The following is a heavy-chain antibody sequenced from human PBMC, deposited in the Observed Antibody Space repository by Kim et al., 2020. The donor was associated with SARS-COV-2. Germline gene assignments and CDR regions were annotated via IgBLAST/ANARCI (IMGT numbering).Heavy chain of an antibody. J-gene: IGHJ3*02. CDR3: ARDMYYYDSSFGAWPFDI. CDR1: GFTFSSYG. D-gene: IGHD3-22*01. CDR2: IWYDGSNK. Sequence: GGSLRLSCAASGFTFSSYGMHWVRQAPGKGLEWVAVIWYDGSNKYYADSVKGRFTISRDNSKNTLYLQMNSLRAEDTAVYYCARDMYYYDSSFGAWPFDIWGQGTMVTVSS. V-gene: IGHV3-33*01.